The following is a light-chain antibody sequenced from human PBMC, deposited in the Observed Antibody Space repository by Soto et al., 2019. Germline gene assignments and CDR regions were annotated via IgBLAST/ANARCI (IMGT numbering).Light chain of an antibody. CDR1: SSDVGRYTY. CDR2: DVY. Sequence: QSVLTQPASVSGSPGQSITISCAGTSSDVGRYTYVSWYQQHPGKAPKLIIYDVYNRPSGVSTRFSGSKSGDTVSLTISGLQAEDEADYYCTSYTSTSTPYVFGGGTKVTVL. V-gene: IGLV2-14*01. J-gene: IGLJ1*01. CDR3: TSYTSTSTPYV.